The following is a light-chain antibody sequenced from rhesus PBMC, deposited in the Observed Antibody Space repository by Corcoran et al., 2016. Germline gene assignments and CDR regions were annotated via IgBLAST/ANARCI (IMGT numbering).Light chain of an antibody. J-gene: IGKJ1*01. V-gene: IGKV1-22*01. CDR2: KAS. CDR3: QQYSSGPWT. CDR1: QGISSW. Sequence: DIQMTQSPSSLSASVGDTVTITCRASQGISSWLAWYQQKPGKAPKLLIYKASSLQSGVPSRVSGSGSGTGFTLTISSMQSEDFATYYCQQYSSGPWTFVQGTKVEIK.